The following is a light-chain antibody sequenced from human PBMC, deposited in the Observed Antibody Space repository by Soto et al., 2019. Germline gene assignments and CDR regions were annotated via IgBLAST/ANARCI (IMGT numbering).Light chain of an antibody. CDR3: QQYGSSPGT. CDR1: QSPSSNS. V-gene: IGKV3-20*01. J-gene: IGKJ1*01. CDR2: GAS. Sequence: EIVLTQSPGTLSLSPGERATLSCWASQSPSSNSLAWYQQKPGQAPRLLIYGASSRATGIPDRCRGSGSGTDFTLTISILEPEDFAVYYCQQYGSSPGTCGQGTKVEIK.